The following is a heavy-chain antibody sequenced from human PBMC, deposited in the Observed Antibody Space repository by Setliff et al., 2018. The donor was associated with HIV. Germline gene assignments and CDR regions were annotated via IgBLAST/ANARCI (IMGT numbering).Heavy chain of an antibody. CDR1: GDSISSYL. CDR2: RSTTGST. J-gene: IGHJ4*02. V-gene: IGHV4-4*09. CDR3: ARGRGSSSSWPIDY. Sequence: SETLSLPCTVSGDSISSYLWSWIRQSPGKGLEWIGFRSTTGSTNYNPSLRSRVTISVDTSKNQFSLRLTSVTASDTAVYFCARGRGSSSSWPIDYWCQGTLVTVSS. D-gene: IGHD6-13*01.